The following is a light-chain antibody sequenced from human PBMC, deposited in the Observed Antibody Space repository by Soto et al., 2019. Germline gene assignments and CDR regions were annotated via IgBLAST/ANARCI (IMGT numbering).Light chain of an antibody. J-gene: IGKJ2*01. Sequence: DIVLTQSPATLSLSPGERATLSCRASQSVTSYLAWYQQKPGQAPRLLIYDASNRATGIPARFSGSGSGTDFTLTISILEPEDFPVYYCQQRTNWPPKYTFGQGNKLEIK. CDR2: DAS. V-gene: IGKV3-11*01. CDR1: QSVTSY. CDR3: QQRTNWPPKYT.